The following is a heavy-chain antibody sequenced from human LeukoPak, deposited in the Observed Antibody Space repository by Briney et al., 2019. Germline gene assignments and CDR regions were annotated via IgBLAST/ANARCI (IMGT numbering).Heavy chain of an antibody. CDR1: GFTFGTYW. J-gene: IGHJ4*02. CDR2: INEDGSEK. Sequence: PGGSLRLSCVGSGFTFGTYWMTWVRQAPGKGLEWVANINEDGSEKDYVGSVEGRFTISRDNAKNSVYLQMSSLRAEDMAVYYCARDLPDYWGQGTLVTVSS. CDR3: ARDLPDY. V-gene: IGHV3-7*03.